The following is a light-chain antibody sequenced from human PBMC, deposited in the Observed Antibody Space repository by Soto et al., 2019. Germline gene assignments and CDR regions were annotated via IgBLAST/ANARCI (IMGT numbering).Light chain of an antibody. CDR2: SAS. CDR3: QQYSKWPLT. Sequence: EIVLTQSPSTLSLSAGERATLSCRASQSVSSYLAWYQQKPGQAPRLLIYSASTRATGIPARFSGSGSGTEFIHTISSLQSEDFAVYYCQQYSKWPLTFGGGTKVDIK. CDR1: QSVSSY. J-gene: IGKJ4*01. V-gene: IGKV3-15*01.